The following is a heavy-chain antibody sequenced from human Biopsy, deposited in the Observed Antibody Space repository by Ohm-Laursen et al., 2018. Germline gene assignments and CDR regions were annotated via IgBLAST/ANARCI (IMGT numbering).Heavy chain of an antibody. CDR2: INTSGGST. V-gene: IGHV3-23*01. Sequence: GSLRLSCAASGFTFSSYAMTWVRQAPGKGLEWVSVINTSGGSTHYAVSVKGRFTIPRDNSKNTLYLRMNSLRAEDTAVYYCAKPADSYGSEFYFDYWGQGTLLTVSS. J-gene: IGHJ4*02. CDR3: AKPADSYGSEFYFDY. D-gene: IGHD4-17*01. CDR1: GFTFSSYA.